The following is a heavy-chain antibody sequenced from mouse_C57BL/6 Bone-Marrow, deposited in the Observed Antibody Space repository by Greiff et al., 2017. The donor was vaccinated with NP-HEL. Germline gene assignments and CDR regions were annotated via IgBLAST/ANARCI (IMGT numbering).Heavy chain of an antibody. J-gene: IGHJ3*01. CDR2: IDPENGDT. CDR1: GFNIKDDY. D-gene: IGHD2-3*01. CDR3: TTFYVAY. Sequence: EVQLKQSGAELVRPGASVKLSCTASGFNIKDDYMHWVKQRPEQGLEWIGWIDPENGDTEYASKFQGKATITAATSSNTAYLQLGILTSEDTAVYYCTTFYVAYWGQGTLVTVSA. V-gene: IGHV14-4*01.